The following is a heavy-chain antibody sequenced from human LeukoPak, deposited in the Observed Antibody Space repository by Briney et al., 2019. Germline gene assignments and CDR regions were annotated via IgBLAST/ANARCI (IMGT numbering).Heavy chain of an antibody. CDR1: GYIFTSYN. V-gene: IGHV1-46*01. J-gene: IGHJ4*02. Sequence: GASVKVSCKASGYIFTSYNIYWVRQAPGQGLEWMGIINPSGGSTNYAQKFQGRVTMTRDTSTSTVYMELSSLKDTAVYYCARFAVHRRITVAGQFGLDYWGQGTLVSLSS. D-gene: IGHD6-19*01. CDR2: INPSGGST. CDR3: ARFAVHRRITVAGQFGLDY.